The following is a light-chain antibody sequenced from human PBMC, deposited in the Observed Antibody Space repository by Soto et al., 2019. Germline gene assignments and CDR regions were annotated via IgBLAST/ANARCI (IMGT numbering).Light chain of an antibody. V-gene: IGLV2-14*01. J-gene: IGLJ1*01. CDR3: HSRGGSRPYYV. Sequence: QSALTQPASVSGSPGQSITISCTGTSSDIGAYNSVSWYQQYPGRAPKLMIYEVSNRPSGVSARFSASKSGNTASLTISGLQAEDEADYYCHSRGGSRPYYVFGTGTKLTVL. CDR2: EVS. CDR1: SSDIGAYNS.